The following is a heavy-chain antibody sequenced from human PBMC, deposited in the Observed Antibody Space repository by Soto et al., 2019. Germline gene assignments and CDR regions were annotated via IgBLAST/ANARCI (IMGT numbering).Heavy chain of an antibody. D-gene: IGHD1-7*01. CDR3: AHRLTLNSNWNYGRFDY. Sequence: QITLKESGPTLVKPTQTLTLTCTFSGFSLTTSGVGVGWIRQPPGKALDWLALIYWDDDKRYSPSLKSRLTITKDTSRHQVVLTMTNMDPVDTATYFCAHRLTLNSNWNYGRFDYWGQGTLVTVSS. CDR1: GFSLTTSGVG. CDR2: IYWDDDK. J-gene: IGHJ4*02. V-gene: IGHV2-5*02.